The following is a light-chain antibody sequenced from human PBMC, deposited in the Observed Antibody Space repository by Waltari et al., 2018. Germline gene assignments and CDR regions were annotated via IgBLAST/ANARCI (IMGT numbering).Light chain of an antibody. Sequence: EIVLTQSPGTLSLSPGARATISCRASQSVSSSYLAWSQQKPGQAPRLLIYGSSSSATGIPDRFSGSGSGTDFTLTISRLEPEDFAVYYCQQYGSSPITFGQGTRLEIK. CDR3: QQYGSSPIT. CDR1: QSVSSSY. CDR2: GSS. J-gene: IGKJ5*01. V-gene: IGKV3-20*01.